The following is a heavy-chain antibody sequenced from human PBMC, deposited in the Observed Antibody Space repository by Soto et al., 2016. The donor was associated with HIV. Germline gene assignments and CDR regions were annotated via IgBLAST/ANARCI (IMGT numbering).Heavy chain of an antibody. CDR2: IKSKTDGWTT. D-gene: IGHD1-26*01. CDR1: GFIFTNAW. V-gene: IGHV3-15*01. Sequence: EVQLVESGGGLVKPGGSLRLSCSASGFIFTNAWMSWVRQAPGKGLEWVGRIKSKTDGWTTDYAAPVKGRFTISRDDSKNTLYLEMNSLKTEDTAVYFCTIDGKWELQVRYYYYYGMDVWGQGTTVTVSS. CDR3: TIDGKWELQVRYYYYYGMDV. J-gene: IGHJ6*02.